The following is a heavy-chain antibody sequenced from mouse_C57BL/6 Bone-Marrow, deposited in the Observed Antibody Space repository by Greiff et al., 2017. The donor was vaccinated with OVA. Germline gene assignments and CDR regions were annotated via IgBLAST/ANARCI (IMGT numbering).Heavy chain of an antibody. CDR3: ARSLYDGYYYWYFDV. Sequence: QVQLQQSGAELARPGASVKLSCKASGYTFTSYGISWVKQRTGQGLEWIGEIYPRSGNTYYNEKFKGKATLTADKSSSTAYMELRSLTSEDSAVYFCARSLYDGYYYWYFDVWGTGTTVTVSS. V-gene: IGHV1-81*01. D-gene: IGHD2-3*01. CDR1: GYTFTSYG. CDR2: IYPRSGNT. J-gene: IGHJ1*03.